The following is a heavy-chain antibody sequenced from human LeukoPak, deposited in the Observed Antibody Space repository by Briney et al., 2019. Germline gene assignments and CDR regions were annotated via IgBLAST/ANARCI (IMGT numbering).Heavy chain of an antibody. CDR2: IHTSGSRR. D-gene: IGHD3-22*01. CDR1: GFTFSSYE. V-gene: IGHV3-48*03. J-gene: IGHJ4*02. Sequence: GGSLSLSCAASGFTFSSYEVNWVRQAPGQGLEWLSYIHTSGSRRYYAASVKGRFTITRDNANNSLYQQMNSMRAEDAAVYYCARETDNSGGDCYDYWGQGTLVTVSS. CDR3: ARETDNSGGDCYDY.